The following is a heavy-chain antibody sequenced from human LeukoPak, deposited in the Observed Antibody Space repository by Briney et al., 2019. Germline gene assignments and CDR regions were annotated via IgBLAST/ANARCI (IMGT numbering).Heavy chain of an antibody. CDR3: ARVVIRSYFDY. J-gene: IGHJ4*02. CDR2: IYYSGST. D-gene: IGHD3-16*02. CDR1: GGSISNSY. V-gene: IGHV4-59*12. Sequence: SETLSLTCTVSGGSISNSYWTWIRQPPGKGLQWIGYIYYSGSTSYNPSLKGRITISVDTSKNQFSLRLSSVTAADTAVYYCARVVIRSYFDYWGQGTLVTVSS.